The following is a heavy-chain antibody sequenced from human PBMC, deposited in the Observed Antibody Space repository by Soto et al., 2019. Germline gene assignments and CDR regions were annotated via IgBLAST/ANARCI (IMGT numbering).Heavy chain of an antibody. CDR1: GGSISSGDYS. J-gene: IGHJ4*02. CDR2: IYYNGNA. CDR3: ARHFVAVVIKGWGY. Sequence: PSETLSLTCAVSGGSISSGDYSWSWIRQPPGKGLEWIGYIYYNGNAYYNPSLKSRVTMSVDTSKNQFSLKLISVTAADTAVYYCARHFVAVVIKGWGYWGQGTLVTVSS. D-gene: IGHD3-22*01. V-gene: IGHV4-30-2*03.